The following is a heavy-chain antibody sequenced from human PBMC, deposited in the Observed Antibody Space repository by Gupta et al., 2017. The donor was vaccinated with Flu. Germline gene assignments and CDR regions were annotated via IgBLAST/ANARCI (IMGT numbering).Heavy chain of an antibody. CDR3: ASSSPRGQNYYYGMDV. V-gene: IGHV4-61*02. CDR2: IYTSGST. CDR1: GGSISSGSYY. Sequence: QVQLQESGPGLVKPSQTLSLTCTVSGGSISSGSYYWSWIRQPAGKGLEWIGRIYTSGSTNYNPSLKSRVTISVDTSKNQFSLKLSSVTAADTAVYYCASSSPRGQNYYYGMDVWGQGTTVTVSS. J-gene: IGHJ6*02.